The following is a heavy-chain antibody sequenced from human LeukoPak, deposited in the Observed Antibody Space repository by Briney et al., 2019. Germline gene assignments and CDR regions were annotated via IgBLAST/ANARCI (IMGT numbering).Heavy chain of an antibody. CDR1: GGSISSYY. V-gene: IGHV4-59*01. J-gene: IGHJ5*02. D-gene: IGHD6-13*01. CDR2: IYYSGST. Sequence: SETLSLTCSVSGGSISSYYWSWIRQPPGKGLEWIGYIYYSGSTNYNPSLKSRVTISVDTSKNQFSLKLSSVTAADTAVYYCARGIAAAGLFDPWGQGTLVTVSS. CDR3: ARGIAAAGLFDP.